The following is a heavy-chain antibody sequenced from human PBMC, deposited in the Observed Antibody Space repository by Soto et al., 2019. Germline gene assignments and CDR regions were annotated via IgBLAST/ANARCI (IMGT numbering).Heavy chain of an antibody. J-gene: IGHJ6*02. CDR2: IYYSGST. CDR1: GGSISSGDYY. D-gene: IGHD2-2*01. CDR3: ARVGDIVVVPAGYGMDV. Sequence: PSETLSLTCTVSGGSISSGDYYWSWIRQPPGKGLEWIGYIYYSGSTYYNPSLKSRVTISVDTSKNQFSLKLSSVTAADTAVYYCARVGDIVVVPAGYGMDVWGQGTTVTVSS. V-gene: IGHV4-30-4*02.